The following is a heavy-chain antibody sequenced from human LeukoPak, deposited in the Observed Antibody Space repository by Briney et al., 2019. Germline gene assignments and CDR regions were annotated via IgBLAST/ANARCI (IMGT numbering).Heavy chain of an antibody. J-gene: IGHJ5*02. CDR2: IYYSGST. CDR1: GGSFSGYY. V-gene: IGHV4-59*01. Sequence: SETLSLTCAVYGGSFSGYYWSWIRQPPGKGLEWIGCIYYSGSTNYNPSLKSRVTISVDTSKNQFSLKLSSVTASDTAVYYCARARAEWLNNWFDPWGQGTLVTVSS. D-gene: IGHD3-3*01. CDR3: ARARAEWLNNWFDP.